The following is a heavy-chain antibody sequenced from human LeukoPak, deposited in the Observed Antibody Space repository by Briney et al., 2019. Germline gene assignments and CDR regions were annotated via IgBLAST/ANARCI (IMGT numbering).Heavy chain of an antibody. CDR3: TKGPTILYYYYYGMDV. D-gene: IGHD3-3*01. CDR2: ISGSGGST. CDR1: GFTFSSYA. Sequence: GGSLRLSCAASGFTFSSYAMSWVRQAPGKGLEWVSAISGSGGSTYYADSVKGRFTISRDNSKNTLYLQMNSLRAEDTAVYYCTKGPTILYYYYYGMDVWGQGTTVTVSS. V-gene: IGHV3-23*01. J-gene: IGHJ6*02.